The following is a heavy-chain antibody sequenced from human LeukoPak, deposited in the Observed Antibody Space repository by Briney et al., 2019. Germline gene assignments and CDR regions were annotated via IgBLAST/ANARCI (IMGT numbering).Heavy chain of an antibody. D-gene: IGHD5-18*01. CDR2: IKQDGSEK. Sequence: PGGSLRLSCAASGFTFSSYWMSWVRQAPGKGLEWVANIKQDGSEKYYVDSVKGRFTISRDNAKNSLYLQMNSLRAEDTAVYYCATNTAMGYFDYWGQGTLVTVSS. CDR3: ATNTAMGYFDY. J-gene: IGHJ4*02. V-gene: IGHV3-7*03. CDR1: GFTFSSYW.